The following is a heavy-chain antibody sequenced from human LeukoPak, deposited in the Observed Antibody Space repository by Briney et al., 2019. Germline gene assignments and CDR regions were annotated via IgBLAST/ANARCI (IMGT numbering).Heavy chain of an antibody. J-gene: IGHJ6*03. CDR2: IYTSGST. CDR1: GGSISSGSYY. CDR3: ARAGSLDYYGSGSYHLYYYYYMDV. V-gene: IGHV4-61*02. Sequence: SETLSLTCTVSGGSISSGSYYWSWIRQPAGKGLEWIGRIYTSGSTNYNPSLKSRVTISVDTSKNQFSLKLSSVTAADTAVYYCARAGSLDYYGSGSYHLYYYYYMDVWGKGTTVTISS. D-gene: IGHD3-10*01.